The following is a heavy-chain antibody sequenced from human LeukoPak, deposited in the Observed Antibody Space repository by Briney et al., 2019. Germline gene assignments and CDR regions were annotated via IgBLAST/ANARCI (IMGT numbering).Heavy chain of an antibody. V-gene: IGHV3-23*01. J-gene: IGHJ2*01. CDR1: TFPFSSHG. Sequence: GGSLRLSCAASTFPFSSHGMSWVRQAPGKGPEWVSCMSAGADVTYYADSVKGRFTISRDNSKNTLYLQMNSLRAEDTAMYYCAKIGLIGNWYFDLWGRGTLVTVSS. CDR3: AKIGLIGNWYFDL. CDR2: MSAGADVT. D-gene: IGHD1-26*01.